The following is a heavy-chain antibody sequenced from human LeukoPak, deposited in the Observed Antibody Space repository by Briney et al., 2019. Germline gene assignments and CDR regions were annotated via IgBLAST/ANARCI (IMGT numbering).Heavy chain of an antibody. Sequence: MPSETLSLTCAVYGGSFSGYYWSWIRQPPGKGLEWIGEINHSGSTNYNPSLKSRVTISVDTSKNQFSLKLSSVTAADTAVYYCARGTAVAGSFDYWGQATLVTVSS. CDR2: INHSGST. D-gene: IGHD6-19*01. V-gene: IGHV4-34*01. CDR1: GGSFSGYY. CDR3: ARGTAVAGSFDY. J-gene: IGHJ4*02.